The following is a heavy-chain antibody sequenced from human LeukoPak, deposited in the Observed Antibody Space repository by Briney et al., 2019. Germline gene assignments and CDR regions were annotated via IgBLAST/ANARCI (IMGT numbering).Heavy chain of an antibody. CDR1: GGSFSGYY. V-gene: IGHV4-34*01. CDR3: ARGGYYDSSGHDY. CDR2: INHSGST. Sequence: SETLSLTCAVYGGSFSGYYWSWIRQPPGKGLEWIGEINHSGSTNYNPSLKSRVTISVDTSKNQFSLKLSSVTAADTAVYYCARGGYYDSSGHDYWGQGTLVTVSS. D-gene: IGHD3-22*01. J-gene: IGHJ4*02.